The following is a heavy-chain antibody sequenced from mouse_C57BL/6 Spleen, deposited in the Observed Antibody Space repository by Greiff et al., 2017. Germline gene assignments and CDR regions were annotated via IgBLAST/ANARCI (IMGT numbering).Heavy chain of an antibody. V-gene: IGHV2-3*01. D-gene: IGHD2-4*01. CDR1: GFSLTSYG. J-gene: IGHJ3*01. CDR2: IWGDGST. CDR3: AEPTDDYDGSVAY. Sequence: VQVVESGPGLVAPSPCLSITCTVSGFSLTSYGVSWVRQPPGKGLEWLGVIWGDGSTNYHSALISRLSISKDNSKSQVFLKLNSLQTDDTAPYYCAEPTDDYDGSVAYWGQGTLVTVSA.